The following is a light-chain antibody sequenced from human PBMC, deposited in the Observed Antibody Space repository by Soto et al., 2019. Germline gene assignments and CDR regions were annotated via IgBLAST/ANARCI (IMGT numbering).Light chain of an antibody. CDR3: QHRMNWPLT. CDR1: QSVSSY. Sequence: IVLTQSPAPLSLSPGERATLSCRASQSVSSYLLWYQQKPGQTPRLIIYGASNRATGIPARFSGSGSETDFTLTISSLEPEDVAVYYCQHRMNWPLTLGQGTRLEIK. V-gene: IGKV3-11*01. CDR2: GAS. J-gene: IGKJ5*01.